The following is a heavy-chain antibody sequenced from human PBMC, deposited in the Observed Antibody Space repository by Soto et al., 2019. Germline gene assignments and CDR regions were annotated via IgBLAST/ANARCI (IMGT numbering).Heavy chain of an antibody. V-gene: IGHV1-18*04. CDR2: ISAYNGNT. Sequence: RASVKVSCKASGYTFTSYGISWVRQAPGQGLEWMGWISAYNGNTNYAQKLQGRVTMTTDTSTSTAYMELRSLRSDDTAVYYCARRKQQLERDSYYYGMDVWGQGTMVTVSS. J-gene: IGHJ6*02. D-gene: IGHD6-13*01. CDR1: GYTFTSYG. CDR3: ARRKQQLERDSYYYGMDV.